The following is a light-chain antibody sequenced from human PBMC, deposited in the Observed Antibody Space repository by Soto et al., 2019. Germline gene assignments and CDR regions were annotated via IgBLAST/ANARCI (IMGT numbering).Light chain of an antibody. J-gene: IGLJ2*01. V-gene: IGLV7-46*01. CDR1: TGAVTSGHY. CDR3: LLSYNGARV. CDR2: DTS. Sequence: QAVVTQEPSLTVSPGETVTLTCGSSTGAVTSGHYPFWFQQKPGQALRTLVYDTSNKHSWTPARFSGSLLGGKAALTLSGAQPEDEADYYCLLSYNGARVFGGGTKLTVL.